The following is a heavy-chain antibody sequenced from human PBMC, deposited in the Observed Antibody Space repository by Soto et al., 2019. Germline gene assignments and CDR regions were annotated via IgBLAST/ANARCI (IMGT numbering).Heavy chain of an antibody. J-gene: IGHJ4*02. V-gene: IGHV3-23*01. D-gene: IGHD2-15*01. CDR2: IFSGGVTT. CDR1: GFTVSTYT. Sequence: QPGGSLRLSCSASGFTVSTYTMGWVRMAPGKGLEWVSTIFSGGVTTKYADSVTGRFSISRDNSKNILYLQMNSLGVDDLVVYYCARDRQPDGIWTFDAWGRGSLVTVSS. CDR3: ARDRQPDGIWTFDA.